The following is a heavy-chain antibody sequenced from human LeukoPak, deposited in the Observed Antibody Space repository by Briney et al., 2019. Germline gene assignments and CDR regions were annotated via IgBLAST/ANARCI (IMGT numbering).Heavy chain of an antibody. D-gene: IGHD3-10*01. CDR3: ARMWTLVRGTPPPYYYMDV. J-gene: IGHJ6*03. Sequence: PSETLSLTCAVYGGSFSGYYWSWIRQPPGKGLEWIGEINHSGSTNYNPSLKSRVTISVDTSKNQFSLKLSSVTAADTAVYYCARMWTLVRGTPPPYYYMDVWGKGTTVTISS. V-gene: IGHV4-34*01. CDR1: GGSFSGYY. CDR2: INHSGST.